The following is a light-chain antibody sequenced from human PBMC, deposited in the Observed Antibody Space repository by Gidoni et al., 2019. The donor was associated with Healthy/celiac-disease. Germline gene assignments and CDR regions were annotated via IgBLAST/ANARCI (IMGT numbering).Light chain of an antibody. J-gene: IGKJ1*01. CDR2: DAS. Sequence: DIQMTQSPSTLSASVGDRVTITCRASQSISSWLAWYQQKPGKAPKLLIYDASSLESGVPSRFSGSGSGTECTLTISSLQPDDFATYYCQQYNSYSQTFXQXTKVEIK. CDR3: QQYNSYSQT. V-gene: IGKV1-5*01. CDR1: QSISSW.